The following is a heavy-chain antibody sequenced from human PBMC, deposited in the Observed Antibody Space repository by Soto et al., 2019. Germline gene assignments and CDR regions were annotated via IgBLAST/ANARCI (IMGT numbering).Heavy chain of an antibody. J-gene: IGHJ4*02. CDR1: GFTFSSYS. CDR3: ARDKDYGFDY. V-gene: IGHV3-48*01. D-gene: IGHD4-17*01. Sequence: GGSLRLSCAASGFTFSSYSMNWVRQAPGKGLEWLSYIAGSSSTIYYADSVKGRFTISRDNAKNSLYPQMNSLRAEDTAVFYCARDKDYGFDYWGQGTLVTVSS. CDR2: IAGSSSTI.